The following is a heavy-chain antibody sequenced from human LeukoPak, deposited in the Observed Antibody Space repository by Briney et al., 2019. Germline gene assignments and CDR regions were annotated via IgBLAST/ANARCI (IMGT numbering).Heavy chain of an antibody. D-gene: IGHD4-17*01. V-gene: IGHV3-48*01. J-gene: IGHJ4*02. CDR3: ARDGDYGYFDY. CDR1: GFTFSSYS. CDR2: ISSSSSTI. Sequence: GGSLGLSCAASGFTFSSYSMNWVRQAPGKGLEWVSYISSSSSTIYYADSVKGRFTISRDNAKNSLYLQMNSLRAEDTAVYYCARDGDYGYFDYWGQGTLVTVSS.